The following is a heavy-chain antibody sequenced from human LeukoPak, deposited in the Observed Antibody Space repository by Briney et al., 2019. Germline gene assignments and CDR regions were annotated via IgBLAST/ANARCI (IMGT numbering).Heavy chain of an antibody. V-gene: IGHV4-34*01. Sequence: SETLSLTCAVYGGSFSGYYWSWIRHPPGKGLEWIGEINHSGSTNYNPSLKSRATISVDTSKNQFSLKLSSVTAADTAVYYCARVFYYDSSGYYRPCYFDYWGQGTLVTVSS. CDR3: ARVFYYDSSGYYRPCYFDY. CDR2: INHSGST. J-gene: IGHJ4*02. CDR1: GGSFSGYY. D-gene: IGHD3-22*01.